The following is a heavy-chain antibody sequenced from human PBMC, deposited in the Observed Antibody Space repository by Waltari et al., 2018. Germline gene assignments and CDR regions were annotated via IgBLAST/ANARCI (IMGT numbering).Heavy chain of an antibody. Sequence: QVQLVQSGAEVTKPGASVKVSCKASGYTFTSSYMPGVRQAPGQGLEWMGIINPSGGSTSYAQKFQGRVTMTRDTATSTVYMELSSLRSEDTAVYYCATRSGWSYYYGMDVWGQGTTVTVSS. CDR3: ATRSGWSYYYGMDV. CDR1: GYTFTSSY. CDR2: INPSGGST. V-gene: IGHV1-46*01. D-gene: IGHD3-3*01. J-gene: IGHJ6*02.